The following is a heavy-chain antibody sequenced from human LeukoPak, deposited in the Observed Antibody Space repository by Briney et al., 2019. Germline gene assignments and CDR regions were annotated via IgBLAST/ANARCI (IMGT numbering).Heavy chain of an antibody. CDR1: GGTFSSYA. Sequence: SVKVSCKASGGTFSSYAISWVRQAPGQGLEWMGGIIPIFGTANYAQKFQGRVTITADESTSTAYMELSSLRSEDTAVYYCARAGRENYYGSGSYNYYYMDVWGEGTTVTVSS. CDR2: IIPIFGTA. J-gene: IGHJ6*03. D-gene: IGHD3-10*01. CDR3: ARAGRENYYGSGSYNYYYMDV. V-gene: IGHV1-69*13.